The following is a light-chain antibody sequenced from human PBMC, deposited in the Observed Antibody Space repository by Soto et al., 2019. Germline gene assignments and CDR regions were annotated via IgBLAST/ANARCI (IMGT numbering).Light chain of an antibody. CDR1: LPISNY. CDR3: LQDFNYPIT. CDR2: AAS. Sequence: IQLNQSQYSLSASVGDRVTLTCRASLPISNYLAWYQQKPGKIPNLLIYAASTLQAGVPSRFSGSGSGTDFTLTISSLLPEDFATYYCLQDFNYPITFGQGTRLEIK. V-gene: IGKV1-27*01. J-gene: IGKJ5*01.